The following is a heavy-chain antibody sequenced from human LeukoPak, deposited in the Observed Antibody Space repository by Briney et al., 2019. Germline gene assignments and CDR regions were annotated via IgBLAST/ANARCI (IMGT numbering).Heavy chain of an antibody. CDR1: GFTFSSYS. J-gene: IGHJ4*02. V-gene: IGHV3-53*01. CDR3: AKWGSSDPLDY. Sequence: GGSLRLSCAASGFTFSSYSMNWVRQAPGKGLEWVSVIYSGGSTYYADSVKGRFTISRDNSKNTLHLQMNSLRAEDTAVYYCAKWGSSDPLDYWGQGTLVTVSS. CDR2: IYSGGST. D-gene: IGHD6-6*01.